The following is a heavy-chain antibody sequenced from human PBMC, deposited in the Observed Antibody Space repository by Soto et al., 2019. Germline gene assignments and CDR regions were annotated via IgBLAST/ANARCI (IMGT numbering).Heavy chain of an antibody. J-gene: IGHJ6*02. Sequence: GESLKISCNGSGYSFTSYWIGWVRQMPGKGLEWMGIIYPGDSDTRYSPSFQGQVTISADKSISTAYLQWSSLKASDTAMYYCARQEEKYYDITSCMDVWGQGTTVTV. CDR3: ARQEEKYYDITSCMDV. V-gene: IGHV5-51*01. CDR2: IYPGDSDT. CDR1: GYSFTSYW. D-gene: IGHD3-9*01.